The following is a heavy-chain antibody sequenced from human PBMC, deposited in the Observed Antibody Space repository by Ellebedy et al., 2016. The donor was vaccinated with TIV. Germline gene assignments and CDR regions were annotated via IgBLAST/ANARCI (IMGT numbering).Heavy chain of an antibody. CDR3: ARAVIVVVPAALNYYYYGMDV. Sequence: ASVKVSXXASGYTFTSYYMHWVRQAPGQGLEWMGIINPSGGSTSYAQKFQGRVTMTRDTSTSTVYMELSSLRSEDTAVYYCARAVIVVVPAALNYYYYGMDVWGQGTTVTVSS. V-gene: IGHV1-46*01. CDR1: GYTFTSYY. D-gene: IGHD2-2*01. CDR2: INPSGGST. J-gene: IGHJ6*02.